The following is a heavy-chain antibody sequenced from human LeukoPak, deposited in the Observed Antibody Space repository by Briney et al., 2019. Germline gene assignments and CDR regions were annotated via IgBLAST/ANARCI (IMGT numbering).Heavy chain of an antibody. CDR2: INSDGSGT. J-gene: IGHJ6*02. Sequence: PGGSLRLSCAASGFTFSSYWMHWVRQAPGKGLVWVSRINSDGSGTTYADSVKGRFTISRDNAKNTLSLQMNSLRAEDTAVYYCSRDNHYRLDFWGQGTTVTVSS. V-gene: IGHV3-74*03. CDR1: GFTFSSYW. CDR3: SRDNHYRLDF.